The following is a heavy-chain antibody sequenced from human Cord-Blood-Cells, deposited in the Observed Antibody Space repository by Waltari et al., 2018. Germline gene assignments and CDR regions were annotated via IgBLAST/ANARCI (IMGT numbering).Heavy chain of an antibody. CDR2: INAGNGNT. CDR3: ARDLTPNTLGYCSGGSCYYYYYGMDV. D-gene: IGHD2-15*01. J-gene: IGHJ6*02. Sequence: QVQLVQSGAEVKKPGASVKVSCKASGYTFTSYAMHWVRQAPGTRLEWMGWINAGNGNTKYSQKIQCRVTITRDTSASTAYMELSSLRSEDTAVYYCARDLTPNTLGYCSGGSCYYYYYGMDVWGQGTTVTVSS. V-gene: IGHV1-3*01. CDR1: GYTFTSYA.